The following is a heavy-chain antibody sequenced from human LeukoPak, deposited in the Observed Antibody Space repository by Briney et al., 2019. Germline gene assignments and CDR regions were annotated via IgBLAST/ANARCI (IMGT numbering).Heavy chain of an antibody. J-gene: IGHJ4*02. CDR1: GYTFTAHY. V-gene: IGHV1-2*06. D-gene: IGHD1-14*01. CDR3: AGGTMFAFDY. Sequence: ASVKVSCKASGYTFTAHYIHWVRQTPGQGPELMGLINPNDGYTNYAQKFQGRVTMTRHTSISTAYMELNSLTSDDTALYYCAGGTMFAFDYWGQGTLVTVSS. CDR2: INPNDGYT.